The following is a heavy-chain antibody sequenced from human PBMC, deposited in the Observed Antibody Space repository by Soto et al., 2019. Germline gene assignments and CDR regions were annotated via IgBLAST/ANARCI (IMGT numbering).Heavy chain of an antibody. D-gene: IGHD3-16*01. Sequence: GESLKISCAASGFTFSTYGMHWVRQAPGKELEWVAVIWYDGSRQYYADSLKGRFTISRDNSKNTLYLQMNSLTAEDTAVYYCARDLGGGYNSVSDYWGQGTLVTVSS. CDR3: ARDLGGGYNSVSDY. J-gene: IGHJ4*02. CDR1: GFTFSTYG. V-gene: IGHV3-33*01. CDR2: IWYDGSRQ.